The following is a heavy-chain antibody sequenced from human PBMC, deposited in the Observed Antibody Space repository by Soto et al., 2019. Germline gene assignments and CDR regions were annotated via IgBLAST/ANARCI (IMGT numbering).Heavy chain of an antibody. CDR2: IYSGGST. CDR1: GFTVSSNY. D-gene: IGHD3-22*01. CDR3: ARDYYKYYDSSGYYRSPAY. J-gene: IGHJ4*02. Sequence: SGGSLRLSCAASGFTVSSNYMSWVRQAPGKGLEWVSVIYSGGSTYYADSVKDRFTISRDNSKNTLYLQMSSLRAEDTAVYYCARDYYKYYDSSGYYRSPAYWGQGTLLTVSS. V-gene: IGHV3-66*01.